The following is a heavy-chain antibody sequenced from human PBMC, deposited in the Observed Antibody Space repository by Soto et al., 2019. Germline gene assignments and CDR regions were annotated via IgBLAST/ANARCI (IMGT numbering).Heavy chain of an antibody. CDR1: GFTFSNAW. CDR3: TTDPDCSSTSCYEAWFDP. D-gene: IGHD2-2*01. V-gene: IGHV3-15*07. Sequence: GGSLRLAWVASGFTFSNAWMNWVRQVPGKGREWVGRIKSKIYGGTTDYAAPVKGRFTISRDDSKNTLYLQMNSLKTEDTAVYYCTTDPDCSSTSCYEAWFDPWGQGTLVTVSS. J-gene: IGHJ5*02. CDR2: IKSKIYGGTT.